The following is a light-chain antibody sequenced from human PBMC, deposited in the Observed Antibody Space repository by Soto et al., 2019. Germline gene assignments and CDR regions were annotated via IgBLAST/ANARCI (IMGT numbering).Light chain of an antibody. CDR3: QQYGSSPWT. CDR1: QSVSSSY. V-gene: IGKV3-20*01. J-gene: IGKJ1*01. Sequence: EIVLTQSPGTLSLSPGERATLSCRASQSVSSSYLAWYQHKPGQAPRPLIYGASSRAIGIPDRFSGSGSGTDFTLPISRLEPEDFAVYYCQQYGSSPWTFGQGTKVEIK. CDR2: GAS.